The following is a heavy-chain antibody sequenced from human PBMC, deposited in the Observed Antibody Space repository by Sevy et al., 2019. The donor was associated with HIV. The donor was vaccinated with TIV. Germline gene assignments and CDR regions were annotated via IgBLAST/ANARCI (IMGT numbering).Heavy chain of an antibody. J-gene: IGHJ6*02. CDR3: ARSGYYGSGSYYGLWVGGDYNYYYGMDV. Sequence: ASVKVSCKASGYTFTGYYMHWVRQAPGQGLEWMGWINPNSGGTNYAQKFQGRVTMTRDTSISTAYMELSRLRSDDTAVYYCARSGYYGSGSYYGLWVGGDYNYYYGMDVWGQGTTVTVSS. CDR1: GYTFTGYY. V-gene: IGHV1-2*02. D-gene: IGHD3-10*01. CDR2: INPNSGGT.